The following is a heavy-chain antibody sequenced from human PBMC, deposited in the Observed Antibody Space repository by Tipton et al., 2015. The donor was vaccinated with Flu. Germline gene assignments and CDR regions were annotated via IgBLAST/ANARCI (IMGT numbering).Heavy chain of an antibody. V-gene: IGHV4-4*07. CDR1: GGSVTSSY. CDR2: ISTSGST. CDR3: ARDLRGYSGYTGGDAFDL. J-gene: IGHJ3*01. D-gene: IGHD5-12*01. Sequence: TLSLTCTVSGGSVTSSYWSWIQQPAGKGLEWIGRISTSGSTNYNASLESRVTMSRDTSKNHFSLRLSSATAADTALYYCARDLRGYSGYTGGDAFDLWGPGIMVTVSS.